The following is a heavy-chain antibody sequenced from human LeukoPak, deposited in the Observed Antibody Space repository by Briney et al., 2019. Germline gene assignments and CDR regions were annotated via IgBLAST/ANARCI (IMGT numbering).Heavy chain of an antibody. CDR2: VSGSGGRP. D-gene: IGHD4-17*01. CDR3: AKVRPMYGDYSRSLHY. J-gene: IGHJ4*02. V-gene: IGHV3-23*01. Sequence: GGSLRLSCEASGFTFSSYAMSWVRQAPGKGLEWVSAVSGSGGRPDYADFVKGRFTISRDNSMSTLYLQMNGLRAEDTAIYYCAKVRPMYGDYSRSLHYWGQGTLVTVSS. CDR1: GFTFSSYA.